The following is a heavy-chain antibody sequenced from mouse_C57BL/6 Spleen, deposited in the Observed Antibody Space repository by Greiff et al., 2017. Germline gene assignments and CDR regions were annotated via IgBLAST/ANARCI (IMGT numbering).Heavy chain of an antibody. J-gene: IGHJ1*03. D-gene: IGHD1-1*01. CDR2: ISSGGSYT. CDR3: ARHAPNYDGSSYRRYFDV. Sequence: EVQLVESGGDLVKPGGSLKLSCAASGFTFSSYGMSWVRQTPDKRLEWVATISSGGSYTYYPDSVKGRFTISRDNAKNTLYLQMSSLKSEDTAMYYWARHAPNYDGSSYRRYFDVWGTGTTVTVSS. V-gene: IGHV5-6*01. CDR1: GFTFSSYG.